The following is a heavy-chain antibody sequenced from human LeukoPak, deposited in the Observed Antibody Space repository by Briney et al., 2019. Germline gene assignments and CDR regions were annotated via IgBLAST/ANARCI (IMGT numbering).Heavy chain of an antibody. V-gene: IGHV4-39*06. J-gene: IGHJ4*02. Sequence: SESLSLTCTVSGGSVTSNSYYWGWIRQPPGNGLEWIGSIYYRGNTYYNPSGKSRVTISVDTSKNQFALKLSSVTAADTAVYYCAREQSSSGYFDYWGQGTLVTVSS. CDR3: AREQSSSGYFDY. CDR1: GGSVTSNSYY. CDR2: IYYRGNT. D-gene: IGHD6-6*01.